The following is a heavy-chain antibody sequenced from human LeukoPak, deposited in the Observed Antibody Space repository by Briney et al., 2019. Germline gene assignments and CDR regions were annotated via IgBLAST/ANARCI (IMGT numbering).Heavy chain of an antibody. CDR1: GFTFSSYG. CDR2: ISGSGGST. Sequence: PGGSLRLSCAASGFTFSSYGMSWVRQAPGKGLEWVSAISGSGGSTYYADSVKGRFTISRDNSKNTLYLQMNSLRAEDTAVYYCAKDKGVGEDYFDYWGQGTLVTVSS. J-gene: IGHJ4*02. D-gene: IGHD3-16*01. V-gene: IGHV3-23*01. CDR3: AKDKGVGEDYFDY.